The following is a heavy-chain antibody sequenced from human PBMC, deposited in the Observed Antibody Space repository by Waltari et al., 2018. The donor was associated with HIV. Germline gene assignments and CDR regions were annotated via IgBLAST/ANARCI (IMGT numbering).Heavy chain of an antibody. D-gene: IGHD2-15*01. V-gene: IGHV1-8*01. CDR2: LNPNSGNT. CDR3: ARGHPSRYFDTSGHYLGAFDI. J-gene: IGHJ3*02. CDR1: GYTFSNHD. Sequence: QVQLVQSGAEVKKPGASVKVSCKASGYTFSNHDINWVRQTAGQGLEWMGWLNPNSGNTGYAQKFKGRVTMTRNTSISTAYMELHSLDSKDTAVYYCARGHPSRYFDTSGHYLGAFDIWGHGTMVTVFS.